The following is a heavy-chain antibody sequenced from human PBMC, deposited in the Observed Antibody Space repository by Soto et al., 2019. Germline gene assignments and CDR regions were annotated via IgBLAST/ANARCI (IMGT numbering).Heavy chain of an antibody. D-gene: IGHD4-17*01. CDR2: ISAYNGNT. J-gene: IGHJ5*02. CDR1: GYTLTSYG. CDR3: ARDPGGGDLLENWFDP. Sequence: QVQLVESGAEVKKPGASVKVSCKASGYTLTSYGISWVRQAPGQGLEWMGWISAYNGNTNYAQKLQGRVTMTTDTSTSTAYMELRSLRSDDTAVYYCARDPGGGDLLENWFDPWGQGTLVTVSS. V-gene: IGHV1-18*01.